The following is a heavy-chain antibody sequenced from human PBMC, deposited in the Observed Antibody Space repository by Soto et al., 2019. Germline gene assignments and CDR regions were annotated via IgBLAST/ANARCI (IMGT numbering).Heavy chain of an antibody. J-gene: IGHJ4*02. V-gene: IGHV4-61*01. Sequence: SETLSLTCTVSGGSVSSDTHYWSWIRQPPGKRLEWIGFIYSSGSTNYNPSLKSRVTMSVDTSKNQFSLQLNSVTPEDTAVYYCARSGPGGYIDYWGQGTLVTVSS. D-gene: IGHD3-22*01. CDR1: GGSVSSDTHY. CDR3: ARSGPGGYIDY. CDR2: IYSSGST.